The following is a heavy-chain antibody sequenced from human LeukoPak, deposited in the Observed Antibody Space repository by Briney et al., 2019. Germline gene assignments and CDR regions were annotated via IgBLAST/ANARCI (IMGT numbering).Heavy chain of an antibody. CDR2: ISYDGSNK. V-gene: IGHV3-30-3*01. D-gene: IGHD3-10*01. J-gene: IGHJ3*02. CDR3: ASGILDVLLDAFDI. CDR1: GFTFSSYA. Sequence: GRSLRLSCAASGFTFSSYAMHWVRQAPGKGLEWVAVISYDGSNKYYADSVKGRFTISRDNSKNTLYLQMNSLRAEDTAVYYCASGILDVLLDAFDIWGQGTMVTVSS.